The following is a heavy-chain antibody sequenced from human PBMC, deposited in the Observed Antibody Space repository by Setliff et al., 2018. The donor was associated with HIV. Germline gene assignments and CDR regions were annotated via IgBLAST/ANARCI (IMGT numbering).Heavy chain of an antibody. Sequence: GASVKVSCKVSCSPLTELSMHWVRPAPGKGLEWMGGFAPEAVAPIYAQKFPGLVTMTEDTSTDTAYMELSSRRSEDTAVYYCATDQISEGAGRSPKSYFDYWGQGT. CDR3: ATDQISEGAGRSPKSYFDY. J-gene: IGHJ4*02. V-gene: IGHV1-24*01. CDR2: FAPEAVAP. CDR1: CSPLTELS. D-gene: IGHD3-10*01.